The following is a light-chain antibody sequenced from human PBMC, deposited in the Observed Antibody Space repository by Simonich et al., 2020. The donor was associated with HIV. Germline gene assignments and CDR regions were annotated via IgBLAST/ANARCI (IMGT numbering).Light chain of an antibody. CDR1: KGISTY. Sequence: DIQLTQSPSFLSASVGDRVTITCRASKGISTYLAWYQQKPGNAPKLLIYAASTLQSGVPSRFSGSGSGTEFTLTISSLQPEDFATYYCQQLNSYFGQGTRLEIK. V-gene: IGKV1-9*01. J-gene: IGKJ5*01. CDR3: QQLNSY. CDR2: AAS.